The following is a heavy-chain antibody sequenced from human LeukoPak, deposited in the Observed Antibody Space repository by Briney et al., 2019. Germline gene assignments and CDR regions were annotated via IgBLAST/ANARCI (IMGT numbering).Heavy chain of an antibody. V-gene: IGHV3-30*04. CDR2: ISYDGSNE. CDR1: GFTFSSYV. D-gene: IGHD3-22*01. CDR3: ARAPAIDYYDSSGYLGFDY. Sequence: GGSLRLSCAASGFTFSSYVMHWVRQAPGKGLEWVAIISYDGSNEYYADSVKGRFTISRDNSKNTLYLQMNSLRAEDTAVYYCARAPAIDYYDSSGYLGFDYWGQGTLVTVSS. J-gene: IGHJ4*02.